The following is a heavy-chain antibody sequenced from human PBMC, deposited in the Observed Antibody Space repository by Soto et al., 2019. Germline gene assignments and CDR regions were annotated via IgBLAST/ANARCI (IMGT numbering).Heavy chain of an antibody. V-gene: IGHV3-73*02. CDR2: IRSKANSYAT. J-gene: IGHJ4*02. CDR1: GFTFSGSA. CDR3: TRHERMGGGY. D-gene: IGHD1-26*01. Sequence: EVQLVESGGGLVQPGGSLKLSCAASGFTFSGSAMHWVRQASGKGLEWVGRIRSKANSYATAYAASVKGRFIISRDDSKNTAYLLMNSLKTEDTAVYYCTRHERMGGGYWGQGTLVTVSS.